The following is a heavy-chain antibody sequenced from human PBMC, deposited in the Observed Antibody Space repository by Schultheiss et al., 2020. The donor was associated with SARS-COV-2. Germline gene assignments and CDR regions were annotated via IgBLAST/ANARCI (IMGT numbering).Heavy chain of an antibody. J-gene: IGHJ4*02. V-gene: IGHV4-59*12. CDR1: GGSISSYY. Sequence: SETLSLTCTVSGGSISSYYWNWIRQPPGKGLEWIGYIYYSGSTNYNPSLKSRVTISVDTSKNQFSLKLSSVTAADTAVYYCASTARYYFDYWGQGTLVTVSS. D-gene: IGHD5-18*01. CDR2: IYYSGST. CDR3: ASTARYYFDY.